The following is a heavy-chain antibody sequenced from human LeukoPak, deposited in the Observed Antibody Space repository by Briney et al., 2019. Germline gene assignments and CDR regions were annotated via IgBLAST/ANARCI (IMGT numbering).Heavy chain of an antibody. CDR3: AELGITVIGGV. V-gene: IGHV3-53*01. J-gene: IGHJ6*04. CDR2: IYSDNT. Sequence: GGSLRLSCTVSGFTVSSNSMSWVRQAPGKGLEWVSFIYSDNTHYSDSVKGRFTISRDNAKNSLYLQMNSLRAEDTAVYYCAELGITVIGGVWGKGTTVTISS. D-gene: IGHD3-10*02. CDR1: GFTVSSNS.